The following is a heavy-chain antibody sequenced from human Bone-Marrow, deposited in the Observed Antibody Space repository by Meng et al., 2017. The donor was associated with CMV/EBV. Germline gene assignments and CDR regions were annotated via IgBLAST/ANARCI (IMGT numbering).Heavy chain of an antibody. V-gene: IGHV3-23*01. CDR2: ISGSGGST. J-gene: IGHJ3*02. CDR1: GFTFSSYA. Sequence: GESLKISCAASGFTFSSYAMHWVRQAPGKGLEWVSAISGSGGSTYYADSVKGRFTISRDNSKNTLYLQMNSLRAEDTAVYYCAKDRGGGYDFWSGYGSAFDIWGQGTMVTVSS. D-gene: IGHD3-3*01. CDR3: AKDRGGGYDFWSGYGSAFDI.